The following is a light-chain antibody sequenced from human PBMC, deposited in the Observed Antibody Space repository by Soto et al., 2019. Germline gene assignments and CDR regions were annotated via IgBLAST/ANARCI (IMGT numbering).Light chain of an antibody. CDR1: QSVRSH. J-gene: IGKJ4*01. V-gene: IGKV3-15*01. CDR2: GAS. Sequence: EVVMTQSPATLSVSPGERVTLSCRASQSVRSHLAWYQQKPGPPPSRLIFGASTRATGVPDRCSGGESGTEFTLTIRSLQSEDVGVYFCQQYKDWPRTFGGGTRVEIK. CDR3: QQYKDWPRT.